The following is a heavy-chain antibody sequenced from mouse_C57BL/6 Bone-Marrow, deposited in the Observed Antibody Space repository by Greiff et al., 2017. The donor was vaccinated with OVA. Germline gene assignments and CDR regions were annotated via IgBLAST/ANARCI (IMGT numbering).Heavy chain of an antibody. CDR1: GYTFTDYY. J-gene: IGHJ3*01. Sequence: QVHVKQSGAELVRPGASVKLSCKASGYTFTDYYINWVKQRPGQGLEWIARIYPGSGNTYYNEKFKGKATLTAEKSSSTAYMQLSSLTSEDSAVYFCAREGDYGVYWGQGTLVTVSA. CDR3: AREGDYGVY. V-gene: IGHV1-76*01. CDR2: IYPGSGNT. D-gene: IGHD2-4*01.